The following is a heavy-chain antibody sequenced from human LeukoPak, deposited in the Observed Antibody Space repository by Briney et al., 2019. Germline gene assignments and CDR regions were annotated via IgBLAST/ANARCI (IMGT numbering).Heavy chain of an antibody. Sequence: SQTLSLTCAVSGGSISSGGYSWSWIRQPPEKGLEWIGYIYHSGSTYYNPSLKSRVTISVDRSKNQFSLKLSSVTAADTAVYYCARVLRDSYGNDDYFDYWGQGTLVTVSS. CDR2: IYHSGST. CDR3: ARVLRDSYGNDDYFDY. D-gene: IGHD5-18*01. J-gene: IGHJ4*02. CDR1: GGSISSGGYS. V-gene: IGHV4-30-2*01.